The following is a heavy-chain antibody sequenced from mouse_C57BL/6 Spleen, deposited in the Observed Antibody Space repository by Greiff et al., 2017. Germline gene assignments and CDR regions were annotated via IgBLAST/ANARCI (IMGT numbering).Heavy chain of an antibody. D-gene: IGHD2-4*01. Sequence: ESGAELVKPGASVKISCKASGYAFSSYWMNWVKQRPGKGLEWIGQIYPGDGDTNYNGKFKGKATLTADKSSSTAYMQLSSLTSEDSAVYFCARFYYDYTGYFDYWGQGTTLTVSS. CDR3: ARFYYDYTGYFDY. CDR2: IYPGDGDT. J-gene: IGHJ2*01. CDR1: GYAFSSYW. V-gene: IGHV1-80*01.